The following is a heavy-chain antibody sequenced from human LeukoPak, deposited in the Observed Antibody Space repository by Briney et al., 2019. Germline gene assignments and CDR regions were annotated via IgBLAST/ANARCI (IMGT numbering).Heavy chain of an antibody. CDR3: ASGRVTAVY. J-gene: IGHJ4*02. Sequence: GGSLSPSCAASGFTFSNYWMSWVRQAPGKGLEWVASVNQDGGEKNYVDSVKGRFTISRDNAKNSLYLQMNSLRTEDTAVYYCASGRVTAVYWGQGTLVTVSS. CDR2: VNQDGGEK. D-gene: IGHD2-21*02. V-gene: IGHV3-7*03. CDR1: GFTFSNYW.